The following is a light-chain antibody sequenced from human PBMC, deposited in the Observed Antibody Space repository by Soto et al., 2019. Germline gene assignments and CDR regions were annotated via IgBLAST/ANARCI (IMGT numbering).Light chain of an antibody. V-gene: IGKV1-6*01. CDR3: QQYNNGSWT. J-gene: IGKJ1*01. Sequence: AIQMTQSPSSLSASVRDRITFTCRASQSIRSDLSWYQQKPGKAPKLLIFDASNLESGVPSRFSGSGSGTEFTLTVSSLQSEDFAVYYCQQYNNGSWTFGQGTKVDIK. CDR1: QSIRSD. CDR2: DAS.